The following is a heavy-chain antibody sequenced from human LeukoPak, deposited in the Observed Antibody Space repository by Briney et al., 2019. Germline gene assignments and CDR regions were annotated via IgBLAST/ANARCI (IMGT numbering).Heavy chain of an antibody. Sequence: PSETLSLTCTVSGGSISSSSYYWGWIRQPPGKGLEWIGSIYYSGSTYYNPSLKSRVTISVDTSKNQFSLKLSSLTAADTAVYYCARDTRELTMILVVIHDAFDIWGQGTMVTVSS. D-gene: IGHD3-22*01. J-gene: IGHJ3*02. CDR3: ARDTRELTMILVVIHDAFDI. CDR2: IYYSGST. CDR1: GGSISSSSYY. V-gene: IGHV4-39*07.